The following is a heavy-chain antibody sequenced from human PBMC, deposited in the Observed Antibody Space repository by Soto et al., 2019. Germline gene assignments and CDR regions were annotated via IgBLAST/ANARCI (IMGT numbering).Heavy chain of an antibody. V-gene: IGHV1-24*01. D-gene: IGHD2-2*01. J-gene: IGHJ4*02. CDR2: FDPEDGET. CDR1: GYTLTELS. Sequence: GASVKVSCKVSGYTLTELSMHWVRQAPGKGLEWMGGFDPEDGETIYAQKFQGRVTMTEDTSTDTAYMELSSLRSEDTAVYYCATRRGEYGQLLSRFRTPYHIDYRGQGALVTVSS. CDR3: ATRRGEYGQLLSRFRTPYHIDY.